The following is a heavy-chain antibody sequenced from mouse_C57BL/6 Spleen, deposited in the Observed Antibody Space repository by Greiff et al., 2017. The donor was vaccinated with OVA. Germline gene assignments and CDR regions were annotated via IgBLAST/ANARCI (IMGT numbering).Heavy chain of an antibody. V-gene: IGHV1-55*01. CDR2: IYPGSGST. CDR3: ARRHYYVYYFDC. Sequence: QVQLQQPGAELVKPGASVKMSCKASGYTFTSYWITWVKQRPGQGLEWIGDIYPGSGSTNYNEKFKSKATLTVDTSSSTAYMQPSSLTSEASAVYYCARRHYYVYYFDCWGQAATLTVSS. J-gene: IGHJ2*01. D-gene: IGHD1-2*01. CDR1: GYTFTSYW.